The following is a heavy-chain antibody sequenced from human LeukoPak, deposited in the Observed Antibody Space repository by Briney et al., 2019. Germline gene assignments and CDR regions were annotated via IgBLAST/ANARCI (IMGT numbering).Heavy chain of an antibody. Sequence: PSETLSLTCAVYGGSFSGYYWSWIRQPPGKGLEWIGEINHSGSTNYNPSLKSRVTRSVDTSKNQFSLKLSSVTAADTAVYYCARRRPGIAVAGLYYFDYWGQGTLVTVSS. CDR2: INHSGST. CDR1: GGSFSGYY. D-gene: IGHD6-19*01. V-gene: IGHV4-34*01. CDR3: ARRRPGIAVAGLYYFDY. J-gene: IGHJ4*02.